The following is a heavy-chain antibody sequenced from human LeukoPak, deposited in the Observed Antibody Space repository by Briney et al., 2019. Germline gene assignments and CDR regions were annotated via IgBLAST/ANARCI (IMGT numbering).Heavy chain of an antibody. CDR2: IIPIFGTA. Sequence: SVKVSCKASGGTFSSYAISWVRQAPGQGLEWMGGIIPIFGTANYAQKFQGRVTITADESTSTAYMELSSLRSEDTAVYYCGRTLEMATTMCYFDYWGQGTLVTVSS. V-gene: IGHV1-69*13. CDR3: GRTLEMATTMCYFDY. D-gene: IGHD5-24*01. J-gene: IGHJ4*02. CDR1: GGTFSSYA.